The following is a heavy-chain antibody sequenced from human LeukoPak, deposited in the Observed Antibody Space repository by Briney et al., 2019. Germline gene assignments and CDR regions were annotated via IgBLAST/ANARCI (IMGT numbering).Heavy chain of an antibody. J-gene: IGHJ4*02. CDR1: GYTFTSYD. D-gene: IGHD3-3*01. Sequence: ASVKVSCKASGYTFTSYDINWVRQATGQGLEWMGWMNPNSGNTGYAQKFQGRVTITRNISITTAYMELSSLRSDDTAVYYCARGEGWSDYYRSLAYWGQGTLFTVSS. CDR3: ARGEGWSDYYRSLAY. V-gene: IGHV1-8*03. CDR2: MNPNSGNT.